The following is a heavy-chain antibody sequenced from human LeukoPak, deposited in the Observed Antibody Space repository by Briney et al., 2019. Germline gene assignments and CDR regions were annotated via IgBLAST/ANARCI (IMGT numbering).Heavy chain of an antibody. V-gene: IGHV3-7*01. CDR1: GFSFSSYW. CDR2: IKEDGSDK. J-gene: IGHJ4*02. Sequence: GGSLRLSCAASGFSFSSYWMAWVRQAPGKGLEWVANIKEDGSDKNYVESMKGRFTISRDNAKNSVYLQMNSLRAEDTAVYYCARDHRGAFDYWGQGTLVTISS. D-gene: IGHD1-26*01. CDR3: ARDHRGAFDY.